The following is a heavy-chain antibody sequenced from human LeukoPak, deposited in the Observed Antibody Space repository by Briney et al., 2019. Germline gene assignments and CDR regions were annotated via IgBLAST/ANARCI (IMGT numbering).Heavy chain of an antibody. CDR3: ATHNSWYYFDY. V-gene: IGHV3-48*03. Sequence: GGSLRLSCAASGFTFSSYEMNWVRQAPGKGLEWVSYISSSGSTIYYADSVKGRFTISRDNAKNSLYLQMNSLRAEDTAVYYCATHNSWYYFDYWGQGTLVTVSS. CDR1: GFTFSSYE. J-gene: IGHJ4*02. D-gene: IGHD6-13*01. CDR2: ISSSGSTI.